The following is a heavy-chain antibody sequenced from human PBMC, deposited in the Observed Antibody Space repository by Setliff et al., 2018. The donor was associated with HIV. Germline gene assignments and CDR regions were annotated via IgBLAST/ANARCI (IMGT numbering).Heavy chain of an antibody. Sequence: KASETLSLTCTVSGGSISSSSYYWGWIRQPPGKGLEWIGSIYYSGSTYYNPSLKSRVTISVDTSKNLFSLKLSSVTAADTAVYYCASPASGGSSGQYHYWGQGTLVTVSS. CDR3: ASPASGGSSGQYHY. J-gene: IGHJ4*02. CDR2: IYYSGST. CDR1: GGSISSSSYY. D-gene: IGHD6-19*01. V-gene: IGHV4-39*01.